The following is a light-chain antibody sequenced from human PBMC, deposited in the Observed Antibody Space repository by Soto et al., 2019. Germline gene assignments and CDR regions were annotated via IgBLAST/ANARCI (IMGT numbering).Light chain of an antibody. CDR2: GAS. V-gene: IGKV3-15*01. Sequence: EIVMTQYPATLSVSPGGRATLSCRASQTVGSNLAWYQHKPGQAPRLLISGASTRATGVPARFSGSGSGTEFALTISGLQSEDFTVYFCQQYNTRPQTFGQGTKVDI. J-gene: IGKJ1*01. CDR1: QTVGSN. CDR3: QQYNTRPQT.